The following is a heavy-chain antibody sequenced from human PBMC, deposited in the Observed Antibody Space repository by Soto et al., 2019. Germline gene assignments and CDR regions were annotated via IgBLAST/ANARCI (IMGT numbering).Heavy chain of an antibody. J-gene: IGHJ2*01. V-gene: IGHV3-30*18. CDR1: GFTFSSYG. CDR2: ISYDGSNK. Sequence: QVQLVEPGGGVVQPGRSLRLSCAASGFTFSSYGMHWVRQAPGKGLEWVAVISYDGSNKYYADSVKGRFTISRDNSLLYLQMNNLRAEDTAVYYCAKCSIAAATDYWYFDLWGRGTLVTVSS. CDR3: AKCSIAAATDYWYFDL. D-gene: IGHD6-13*01.